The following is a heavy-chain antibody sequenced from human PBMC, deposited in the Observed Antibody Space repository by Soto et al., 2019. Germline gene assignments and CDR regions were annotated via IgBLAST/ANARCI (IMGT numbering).Heavy chain of an antibody. CDR3: AISQCSSTSIKISDYYYYGMDV. CDR2: IITISGTA. J-gene: IGHJ6*02. V-gene: IGHV1-69*01. CDR1: GGTFSSYA. Sequence: QVQLVQSGAEVKKPGSSVKVSCKASGGTFSSYAISWVRQAPGQGLEWMGGIITISGTANYAQKFQGRVTSTAAESTSTAYMELSSLTSEDTAVYYCAISQCSSTSIKISDYYYYGMDVWGQGTTVSVSS. D-gene: IGHD2-2*01.